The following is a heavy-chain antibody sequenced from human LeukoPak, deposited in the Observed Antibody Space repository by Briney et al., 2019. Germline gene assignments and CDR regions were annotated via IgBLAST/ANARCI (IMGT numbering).Heavy chain of an antibody. V-gene: IGHV1-2*02. D-gene: IGHD3-10*01. J-gene: IGHJ4*02. CDR2: INPNSGAT. CDR3: ARDLEGYHYGSGNYPQ. Sequence: GASLKVSCKASGYTFTGYYIHWVRQAPGQGLEWMGLINPNSGATNYAQKFQGRVTMTRDTSISTAYMELSSLTSDDTAVYYCARDLEGYHYGSGNYPQWGQGTLVAVSS. CDR1: GYTFTGYY.